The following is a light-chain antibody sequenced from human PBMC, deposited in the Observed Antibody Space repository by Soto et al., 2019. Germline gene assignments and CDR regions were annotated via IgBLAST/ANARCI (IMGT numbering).Light chain of an antibody. Sequence: QSALTQPRSVSGSPGQSITISCTGTSSDVGGSNYVSWYQQYPGKAPKLMVYEVTKRPSGVPDRFSGSKSGNTASLTVSGLQAEDEADYYCSSYAGSNNYVLFGGGTKLTVL. J-gene: IGLJ3*02. V-gene: IGLV2-8*01. CDR3: SSYAGSNNYVL. CDR2: EVT. CDR1: SSDVGGSNY.